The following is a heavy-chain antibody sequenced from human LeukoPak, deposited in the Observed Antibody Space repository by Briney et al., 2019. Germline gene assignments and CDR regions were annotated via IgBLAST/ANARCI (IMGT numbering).Heavy chain of an antibody. V-gene: IGHV4-59*08. CDR2: IYYSGST. CDR3: ARHVWLQPFDY. D-gene: IGHD3-9*01. J-gene: IGHJ4*02. CDR1: GGSISSHY. Sequence: SETLSLTCTVSGGSISSHYWAWLRQPPGKGLEWIGYIYYSGSTNYNPSLKSRVTISVDTSKNQFSLKLSSVTAADTAVYYCARHVWLQPFDYWGQGTLVTVSS.